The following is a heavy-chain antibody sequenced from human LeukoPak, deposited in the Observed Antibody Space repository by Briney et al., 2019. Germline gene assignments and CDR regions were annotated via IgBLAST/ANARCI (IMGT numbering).Heavy chain of an antibody. D-gene: IGHD3-10*01. Sequence: GASVKVSCKASGYTFTSYGISWVRQAPGQGLEWMGWINAGNGNTKYSQKFQGRVTITRDTSATTAYMELSSLRSEDTAVYYCARGLLWFGELSPPGYWGQGTLVTVSS. CDR3: ARGLLWFGELSPPGY. V-gene: IGHV1-3*01. CDR2: INAGNGNT. CDR1: GYTFTSYG. J-gene: IGHJ4*02.